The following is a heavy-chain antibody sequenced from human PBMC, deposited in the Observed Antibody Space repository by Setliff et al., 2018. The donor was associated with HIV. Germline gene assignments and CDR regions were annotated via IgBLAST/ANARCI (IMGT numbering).Heavy chain of an antibody. J-gene: IGHJ4*02. D-gene: IGHD3-10*01. V-gene: IGHV4-61*02. CDR1: GGSISSRSYY. CDR2: IYSNGNT. CDR3: ARVGYHGSGGYSFDY. Sequence: TLSLTCTVSGGSISSRSYYWSWLRQPAGKGLEWIGRIYSNGNTDYNPSLKSRVTISEDTSKNQFSLNLSSVTAAETAVYYCARVGYHGSGGYSFDYWGQGTLVTVSS.